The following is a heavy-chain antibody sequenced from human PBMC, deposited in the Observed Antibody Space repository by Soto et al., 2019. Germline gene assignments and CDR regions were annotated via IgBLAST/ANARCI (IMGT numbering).Heavy chain of an antibody. V-gene: IGHV1-69*13. CDR3: ARVVRSLSYYYDSSGYYYDY. CDR1: GGTFSSYA. CDR2: IIPIFGTA. D-gene: IGHD3-22*01. J-gene: IGHJ4*02. Sequence: ASVKVSCKASGGTFSSYAISWVRQAPGQGLEWMGGIIPIFGTANYAQKFQGRVTITADESTSTAYMELSSLRSEETAVYYCARVVRSLSYYYDSSGYYYDYWGQGTLVTVSS.